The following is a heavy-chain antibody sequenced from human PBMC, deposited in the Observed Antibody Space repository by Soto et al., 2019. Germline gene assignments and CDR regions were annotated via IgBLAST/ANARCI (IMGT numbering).Heavy chain of an antibody. CDR3: ARHHHDPHISLSYRKNWFDP. J-gene: IGHJ5*02. CDR2: IYYSGST. D-gene: IGHD1-26*01. V-gene: IGHV4-59*08. Sequence: SETLSLTCTVSGGSISSYYWSWIRQPPGKGLEWIGYIYYSGSTNYNPSLKSRVTISVDTSKNQFSLKLTSVTAADTAVYYCARHHHDPHISLSYRKNWFDPWGQGTLVTVSS. CDR1: GGSISSYY.